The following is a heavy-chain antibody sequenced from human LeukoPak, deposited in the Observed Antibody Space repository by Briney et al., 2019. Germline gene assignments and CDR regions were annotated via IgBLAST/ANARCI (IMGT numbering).Heavy chain of an antibody. D-gene: IGHD5-12*01. V-gene: IGHV4-61*01. CDR2: IYNSVRT. CDR1: GGSVSSGSYY. J-gene: IGHJ6*02. Sequence: PSETLSLTCIVSGGSVSSGSYYWSWIRQPPGKGLEWIGYIYNSVRTNYNPSLKSRVTISVDTSKDQLSLKLSPVTAADTAVYFCVRDLVATIDHYYYGMDVWGQGTTVTVSS. CDR3: VRDLVATIDHYYYGMDV.